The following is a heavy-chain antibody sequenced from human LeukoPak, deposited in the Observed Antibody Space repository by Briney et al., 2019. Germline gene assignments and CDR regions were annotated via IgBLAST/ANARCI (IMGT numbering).Heavy chain of an antibody. V-gene: IGHV1-2*02. Sequence: ASVKVSCKASGYTFTGYYMHWVRQAPGQGLEWMGWINPNSGGTNYAQKFQGRVTMTRDTSISTAFMELSRLTSDDTAVYYCARPRYSSGTNWFDPWGQGTLVTVSS. J-gene: IGHJ5*02. D-gene: IGHD6-19*01. CDR1: GYTFTGYY. CDR3: ARPRYSSGTNWFDP. CDR2: INPNSGGT.